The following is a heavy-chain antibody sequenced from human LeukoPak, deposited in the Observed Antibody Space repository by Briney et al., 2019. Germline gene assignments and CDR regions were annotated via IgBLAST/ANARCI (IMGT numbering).Heavy chain of an antibody. CDR3: ARHVAFDI. V-gene: IGHV4-4*09. J-gene: IGHJ3*02. CDR1: GVSISTYY. Sequence: SETLSLNCTVSGVSISTYYWTWIRQAPGKGLEWIGYIYTSGSTKYNPSLKSRVTISADTSKNQFSLRLNSVTAADTAVYYCARHVAFDIWDPGTMVVVSS. CDR2: IYTSGST.